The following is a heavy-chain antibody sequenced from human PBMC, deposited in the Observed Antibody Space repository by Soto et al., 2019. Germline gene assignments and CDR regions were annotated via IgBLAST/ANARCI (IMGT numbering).Heavy chain of an antibody. CDR3: ARVIEEDTAMVDYYYYGMDV. V-gene: IGHV3-74*01. CDR1: GFTFSTYW. Sequence: PGGSLRHSCQGTGFTFSTYWMHWVRQVPGKGPVWVSRINRDGSTINYAGSVRGRFTISRDNAKNTLYLQMNSLRAEDTAVYYCARVIEEDTAMVDYYYYGMDVWGQGTTVTVSS. J-gene: IGHJ6*02. D-gene: IGHD5-18*01. CDR2: INRDGSTI.